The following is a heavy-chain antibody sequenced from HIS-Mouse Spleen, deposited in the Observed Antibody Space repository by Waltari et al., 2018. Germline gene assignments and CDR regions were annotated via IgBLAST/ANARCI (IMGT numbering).Heavy chain of an antibody. CDR2: INPNSGGT. CDR1: GSTFNGSY. V-gene: IGHV1-2*02. J-gene: IGHJ5*02. CDR3: ARGSGRWELLLPNWFDP. D-gene: IGHD1-26*01. Sequence: QVQLVQSGAEVKKPGASVKVSCKASGSTFNGSYMHWVRQAQGQGLEWMGWINPNSGGTNYAQKFQGRVTMTRDTSISTAYMELSRLRSDDTAVYYCARGSGRWELLLPNWFDPWGQGTLVTVSS.